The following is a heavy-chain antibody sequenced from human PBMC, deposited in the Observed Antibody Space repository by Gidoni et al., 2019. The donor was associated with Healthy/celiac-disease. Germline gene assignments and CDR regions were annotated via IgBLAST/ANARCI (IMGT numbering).Heavy chain of an antibody. CDR2: INHSGST. Sequence: QVQLQQWGAGLFQPSETLSLTCAVYGGSFSGYYWSWIRQPPGKGLEWIGEINHSGSTNYNPSLKSRVTISVDTSKNQFSLKLSSVTAADTAVYYCARGHSYAPRHYYYYYGMDVWGQGTTVTVSS. J-gene: IGHJ6*02. D-gene: IGHD5-18*01. CDR1: GGSFSGYY. CDR3: ARGHSYAPRHYYYYYGMDV. V-gene: IGHV4-34*01.